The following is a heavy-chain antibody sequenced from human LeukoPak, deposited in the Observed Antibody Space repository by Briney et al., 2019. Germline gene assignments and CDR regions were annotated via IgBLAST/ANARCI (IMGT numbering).Heavy chain of an antibody. CDR1: GASISDPY. D-gene: IGHD6-13*01. CDR3: ATRPGGSRWYGVFDF. CDR2: VYGSGNT. J-gene: IGHJ4*02. V-gene: IGHV4-59*11. Sequence: PETLSLTCTEPGASISDPYWSWIRQTPGKGLGRMGYVYGSGNTNYNPSLYGRVTMSVDTTKNQFSLKLTSVTPADTALYYCATRPGGSRWYGVFDFWSRGTLVSVSS.